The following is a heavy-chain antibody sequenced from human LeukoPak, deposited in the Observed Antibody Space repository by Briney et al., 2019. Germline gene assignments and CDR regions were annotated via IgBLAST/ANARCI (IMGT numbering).Heavy chain of an antibody. V-gene: IGHV4-38-2*02. D-gene: IGHD7-27*01. CDR2: IYHDGST. Sequence: PSETLSLTCTVSGYSISSGYYWGWIRQPPGKGLEWIGNIYHDGSTYYNPSLKSRVTISVDTSQNQFSLTVSSVTAADTAVYYCARDSAWGSSDYWGQGTLVTVSS. CDR1: GYSISSGYY. J-gene: IGHJ4*02. CDR3: ARDSAWGSSDY.